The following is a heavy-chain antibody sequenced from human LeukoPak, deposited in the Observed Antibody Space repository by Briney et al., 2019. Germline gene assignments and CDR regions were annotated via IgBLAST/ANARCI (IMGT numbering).Heavy chain of an antibody. CDR3: ARDTTQWLPGGY. J-gene: IGHJ4*02. Sequence: PGGSLRLSCAASGFTFSSYAMHWVRQAPGKGLEWVAVISYDGSNKYYADSVKGRFTISRDNSKNTLYLQMNSLRAEDTAVYYCARDTTQWLPGGYWGQGTLVTVSS. V-gene: IGHV3-30-3*01. CDR1: GFTFSSYA. D-gene: IGHD6-19*01. CDR2: ISYDGSNK.